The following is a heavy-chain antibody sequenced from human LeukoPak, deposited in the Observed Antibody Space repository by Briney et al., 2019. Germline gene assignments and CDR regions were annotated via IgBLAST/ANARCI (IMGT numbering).Heavy chain of an antibody. CDR1: GFTFGDYA. CDR2: ISGSGGST. Sequence: GGSLRLSCTASGFTFGDYAMSWVRQAPGKGLEWVSAISGSGGSTYYADSVKGRFTISRDNSKNTLYLQMNSLRAEDTAVYYCATSGYYLDYFDYWGQGTLVTVSS. V-gene: IGHV3-23*01. CDR3: ATSGYYLDYFDY. D-gene: IGHD3-22*01. J-gene: IGHJ4*02.